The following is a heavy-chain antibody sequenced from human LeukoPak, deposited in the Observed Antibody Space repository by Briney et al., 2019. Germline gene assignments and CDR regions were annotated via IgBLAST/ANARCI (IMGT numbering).Heavy chain of an antibody. D-gene: IGHD6-6*01. CDR2: INPNSGGT. CDR1: GYTFTGYY. V-gene: IGHV1-2*02. Sequence: ASVKVSCKASGYTFTGYYMHWVRQAPGQGLEWMGWINPNSGGTNYAQKFQGRVTMTRDTSISTAYMELSRLRSDDTAVYYCAGVIAARTNYYYYYYMDVWGKGTTVTVSS. CDR3: AGVIAARTNYYYYYYMDV. J-gene: IGHJ6*03.